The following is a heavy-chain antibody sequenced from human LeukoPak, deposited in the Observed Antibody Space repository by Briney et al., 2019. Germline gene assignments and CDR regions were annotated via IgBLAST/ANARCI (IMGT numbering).Heavy chain of an antibody. J-gene: IGHJ6*03. CDR1: GFSFSTYA. CDR2: ISGSGGSP. V-gene: IGHV3-23*01. D-gene: IGHD3-10*01. Sequence: QPGGSLRLSCAASGFSFSTYAMTWVRQAPGKGLEWVSAISGSGGSPYYSDSVKGRFTISRDNSKNTLYLQMNSLRAEDTAVYYCAKEGSYYYYYYMDVWGKGTTVTVSS. CDR3: AKEGSYYYYYYMDV.